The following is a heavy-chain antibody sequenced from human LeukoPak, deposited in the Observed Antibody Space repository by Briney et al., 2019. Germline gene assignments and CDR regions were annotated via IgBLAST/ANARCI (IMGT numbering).Heavy chain of an antibody. Sequence: SETLSLTCTVSGGSISSGGYYWSWIRQHPGKGLEWIGYIYYSGSTYYNPSLKSRVTISVDTSKNQFSLKLSSVTAADTAAYYCASYYDSGAFDIWGQGTMVTVSS. CDR2: IYYSGST. CDR3: ASYYDSGAFDI. CDR1: GGSISSGGYY. J-gene: IGHJ3*02. V-gene: IGHV4-31*03. D-gene: IGHD3-22*01.